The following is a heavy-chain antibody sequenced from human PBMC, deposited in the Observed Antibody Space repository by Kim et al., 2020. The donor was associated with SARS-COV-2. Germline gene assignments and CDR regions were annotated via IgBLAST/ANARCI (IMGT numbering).Heavy chain of an antibody. CDR3: ARQSSSVYYFWFDS. CDR2: IYYSGSP. CDR1: GDSMSGYY. D-gene: IGHD3-22*01. Sequence: SETLSLTCNVSGDSMSGYYWTWIRQPPGKGLEWVGDIYYSGSPNYNPSLQSRVIIAVDTSKNQFSLNLSSVTAADTAVYYCARQSSSVYYFWFDSWGQGT. J-gene: IGHJ5*01. V-gene: IGHV4-59*08.